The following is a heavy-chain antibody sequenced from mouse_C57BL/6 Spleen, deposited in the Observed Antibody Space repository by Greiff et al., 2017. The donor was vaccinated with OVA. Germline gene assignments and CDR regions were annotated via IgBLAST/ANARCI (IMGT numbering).Heavy chain of an antibody. Sequence: QVHVKQPGAELVMPGASVKLSCKASGYTFTSYWMHWVKQRPGQGLEWIGEIDPSDSYTNYNQKFKSKSTLTVDKSSSTAYMQLSSLTSEDSAVLYCARAAGKYYGGSSPCYFDYWGQGTTLTVSS. CDR3: ARAAGKYYGGSSPCYFDY. CDR1: GYTFTSYW. D-gene: IGHD1-1*01. J-gene: IGHJ2*01. CDR2: IDPSDSYT. V-gene: IGHV1-69*01.